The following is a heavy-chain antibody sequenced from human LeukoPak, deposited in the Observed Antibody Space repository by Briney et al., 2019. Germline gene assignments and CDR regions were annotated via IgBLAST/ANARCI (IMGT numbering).Heavy chain of an antibody. CDR3: ARVVNYDFWSGYYIDAFDI. CDR2: ISSSSSYI. CDR1: GFTFSSYS. Sequence: GGSLRLSCAASGFTFSSYSMNWVRQAPGKGLEWVSSISSSSSYIYYADSVKGRFTISRDNAKNSLYLQMNSLRAEDTAVCYCARVVNYDFWSGYYIDAFDIWGQGTMVTVSS. V-gene: IGHV3-21*01. D-gene: IGHD3-3*01. J-gene: IGHJ3*02.